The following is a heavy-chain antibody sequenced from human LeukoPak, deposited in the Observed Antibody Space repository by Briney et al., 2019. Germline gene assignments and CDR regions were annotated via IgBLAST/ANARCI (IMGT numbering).Heavy chain of an antibody. V-gene: IGHV3-15*01. Sequence: GGSLRLSCAASGFTFSNAWMTWVRQAPGQGLVWVGRIKSETDGGTIHYAAPVKGRFTISRDDSKNTLCLQMNSLKTEDTAMYYCTTYSYDVLTGYYYFDYWGQGALVTVSS. CDR2: IKSETDGGTI. J-gene: IGHJ4*02. CDR1: GFTFSNAW. CDR3: TTYSYDVLTGYYYFDY. D-gene: IGHD3-9*01.